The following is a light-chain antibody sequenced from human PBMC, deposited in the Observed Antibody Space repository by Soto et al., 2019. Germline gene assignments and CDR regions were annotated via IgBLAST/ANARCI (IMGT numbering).Light chain of an antibody. CDR3: SSYASGNIYV. J-gene: IGLJ1*01. CDR1: SSDVGPYKY. V-gene: IGLV2-8*01. Sequence: QSVLTQPPSASGSPGQSVTISCTGTSSDVGPYKYVSWYQQHPGKAPTLIIYAVNQRPSGVPDRFSGSKSGNTASLTVSGLQAEDEADYYCSSYASGNIYVFGTGTKLTVL. CDR2: AVN.